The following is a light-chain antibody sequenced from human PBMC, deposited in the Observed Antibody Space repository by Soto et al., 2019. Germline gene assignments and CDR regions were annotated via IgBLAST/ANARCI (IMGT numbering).Light chain of an antibody. CDR2: ESS. CDR3: CSYAGANTF. J-gene: IGLJ1*01. V-gene: IGLV2-23*03. CDR1: SSDVGSYNL. Sequence: QSALAQPASVSGSPGQSITISCTGTSSDVGSYNLVSWYQQHPGKAPKLLIFESSKRPSGVSNRFSDSKSGNTASLTISGLQDEDEADYYCCSYAGANTFFGTGNRSP.